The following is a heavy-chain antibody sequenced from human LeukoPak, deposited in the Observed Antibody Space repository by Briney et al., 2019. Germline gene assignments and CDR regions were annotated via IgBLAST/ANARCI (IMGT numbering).Heavy chain of an antibody. CDR2: ITSSGAGT. Sequence: GGSLRLSCAASGFAFYNYGMIWVRQAPGKGLEWVSDITSSGAGTSYADSVKGRFTISRDNSKNTLYLQMNSLRAEDTAVYYCAKDSYYYYYMDVWGKGTTVTVSS. CDR1: GFAFYNYG. V-gene: IGHV3-23*01. CDR3: AKDSYYYYYMDV. J-gene: IGHJ6*03.